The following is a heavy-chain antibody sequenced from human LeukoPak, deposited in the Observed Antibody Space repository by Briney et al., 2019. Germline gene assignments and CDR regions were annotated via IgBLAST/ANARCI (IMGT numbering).Heavy chain of an antibody. D-gene: IGHD3-22*01. V-gene: IGHV3-30*18. CDR1: GFTFSSYG. Sequence: GGSLRLSCAASGFTFSSYGMHWVRQAPGKGLEWVAVISYDGSNKYYADSVKGRFTISRDNSKNTLYLQMNSLRAEDTAVYYCAKTPDSSGYDYYFDYWGQGTLVTVSS. CDR3: AKTPDSSGYDYYFDY. J-gene: IGHJ4*02. CDR2: ISYDGSNK.